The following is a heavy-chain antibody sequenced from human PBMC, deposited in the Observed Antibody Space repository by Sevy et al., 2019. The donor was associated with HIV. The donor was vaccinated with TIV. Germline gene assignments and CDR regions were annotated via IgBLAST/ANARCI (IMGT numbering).Heavy chain of an antibody. J-gene: IGHJ6*02. CDR3: ARDQELIDRYYYYGMDV. Sequence: GGSLRLSCAASGFTFSSYSMNWVRQAPGKGLEWVSSISSSSSYIYYADSVKDRFTISRDNAKNSLYLQMNSLRAEDTAVYYCARDQELIDRYYYYGMDVWGQGTTVTVSS. CDR2: ISSSSSYI. V-gene: IGHV3-21*01. D-gene: IGHD6-13*01. CDR1: GFTFSSYS.